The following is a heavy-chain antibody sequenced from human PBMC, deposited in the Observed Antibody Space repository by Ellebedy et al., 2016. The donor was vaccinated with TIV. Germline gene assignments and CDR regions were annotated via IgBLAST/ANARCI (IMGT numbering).Heavy chain of an antibody. CDR2: INPNTGAA. D-gene: IGHD3/OR15-3a*01. CDR3: ARVGTDAGLVLDL. J-gene: IGHJ5*02. CDR1: ENTFSGLF. Sequence: ASVTVSCXTSENTFSGLFLHWLRQAPGQGLEWMGWINPNTGAATYAQRFQGRLTMTRDTSMTTVYMELNGLSSDDTAVYFCARVGTDAGLVLDLWGQGTQVTVSS. V-gene: IGHV1-2*02.